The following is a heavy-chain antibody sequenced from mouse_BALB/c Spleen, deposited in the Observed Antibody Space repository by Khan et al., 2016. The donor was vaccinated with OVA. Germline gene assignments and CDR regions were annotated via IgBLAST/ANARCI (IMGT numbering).Heavy chain of an antibody. D-gene: IGHD2-1*01. Sequence: QVQLKESGPDLVVLPQSLSITCTVSGFSLTSYGVHWVRQPPGKGLEWLGVIWAGGSTNYNSALMSRLSISKDNSKSQVLVKMNSLQIDDTAMYYCARNFGNYVEYFDVWGAATTVTVSS. J-gene: IGHJ1*01. CDR3: ARNFGNYVEYFDV. CDR2: IWAGGST. CDR1: GFSLTSYG. V-gene: IGHV2-9*02.